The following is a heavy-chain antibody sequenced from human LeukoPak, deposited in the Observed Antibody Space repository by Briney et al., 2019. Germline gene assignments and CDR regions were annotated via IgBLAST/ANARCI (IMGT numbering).Heavy chain of an antibody. CDR2: IKEDGSAK. V-gene: IGHV3-7*02. CDR1: GFTFSSYW. J-gene: IGHJ4*02. Sequence: GGSLRLSCAASGFTFSSYWMSWVRQAPGKGLEWVANIKEDGSAKYYVDSVKGRFTISRDNAKNSLYLQMNSLRDEDTAVYYCARGETTVTSYLHYWGQGTLVTVSS. CDR3: ARGETTVTSYLHY. D-gene: IGHD4-17*01.